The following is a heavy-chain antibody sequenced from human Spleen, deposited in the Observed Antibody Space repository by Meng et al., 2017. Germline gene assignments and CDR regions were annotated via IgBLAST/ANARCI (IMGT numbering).Heavy chain of an antibody. J-gene: IGHJ3*02. CDR2: INSDGSST. Sequence: GESLKISCAASGFTFDDYAMHWVRQAPGKGLVWVSRINSDGSSTSYVDSVKGRVTISRDNAKNTLYLQMNSLRADDTAVYYCVRGGDSTGWIDAFDIWGQGTMVTVSS. D-gene: IGHD6-19*01. V-gene: IGHV3-74*01. CDR1: GFTFDDYA. CDR3: VRGGDSTGWIDAFDI.